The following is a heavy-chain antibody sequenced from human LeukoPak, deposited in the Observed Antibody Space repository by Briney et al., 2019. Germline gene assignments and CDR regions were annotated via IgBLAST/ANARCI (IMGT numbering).Heavy chain of an antibody. CDR2: ISSSSSYI. D-gene: IGHD6-19*01. CDR3: AKASSLRAVTEYDY. J-gene: IGHJ4*02. CDR1: GFTFSSYS. V-gene: IGHV3-21*04. Sequence: GGSLRLSCAASGFTFSSYSMNWVRQAPGKGLEWVSSISSSSSYIYYADSVKGRFTISRDNSKNTLYLQMNSLRAEDTAVYYCAKASSLRAVTEYDYWGQGTLVTVSS.